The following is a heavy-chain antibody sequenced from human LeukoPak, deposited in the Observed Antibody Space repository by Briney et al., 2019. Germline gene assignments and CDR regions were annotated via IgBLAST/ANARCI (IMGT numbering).Heavy chain of an antibody. J-gene: IGHJ4*02. Sequence: PSETLSLTCTVSGGSISSGSYYWSWIRQPAGKGLEWIGRIYTSGSTNYNPSLKSRVTISVDTSKNQFSLKLSSVTAADTAVYYCARGLGYSSGLYDYWGQGTLVTVSS. CDR1: GGSISSGSYY. V-gene: IGHV4-61*02. D-gene: IGHD6-19*01. CDR3: ARGLGYSSGLYDY. CDR2: IYTSGST.